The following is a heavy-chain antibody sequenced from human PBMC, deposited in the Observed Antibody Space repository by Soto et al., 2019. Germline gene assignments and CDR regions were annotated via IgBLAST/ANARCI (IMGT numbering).Heavy chain of an antibody. V-gene: IGHV4-34*01. CDR3: ARADLRGDYFDY. Sequence: QAQLQQWGAGLLKPSETLSLTCAVYGGSFSGYYWSWIRQPPGKGLEWIGEINHSGSTNYNPSLKSRVTISVDTSKNQFSLKVSSVTAADTAVYYCARADLRGDYFDYWGQGTLVTVSS. J-gene: IGHJ4*02. CDR1: GGSFSGYY. D-gene: IGHD3-10*01. CDR2: INHSGST.